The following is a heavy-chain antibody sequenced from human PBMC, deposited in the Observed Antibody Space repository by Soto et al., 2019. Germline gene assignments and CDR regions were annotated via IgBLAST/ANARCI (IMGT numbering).Heavy chain of an antibody. CDR2: VFWDDDK. J-gene: IGHJ4*02. CDR3: AHSLREDSCRGGSCYYFDY. V-gene: IGHV2-5*02. D-gene: IGHD2-15*01. CDR1: GFSVNADGVG. Sequence: QITVKEAGPTLVNPTQPLMLTCSLSGFSVNADGVGVGWFRQPPGGALEWLAIVFWDDDKRYSSSLKHRLAITKDCSRSQVVLTVTNVDPVDTATYYCAHSLREDSCRGGSCYYFDYWGQGTLVTVSS.